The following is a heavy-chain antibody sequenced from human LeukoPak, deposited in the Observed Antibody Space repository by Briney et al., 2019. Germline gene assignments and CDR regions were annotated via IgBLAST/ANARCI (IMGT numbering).Heavy chain of an antibody. D-gene: IGHD2-21*02. CDR3: ARGYCGGDCYGD. V-gene: IGHV3-21*01. CDR1: GFSFSDYT. Sequence: GGSLRLSCAASGFSFSDYTMNWVRQAPGKGLEYVSSISGSSREIYYADSVKGRFTISRDNTKSSLFPQMNSLRVEDMAVYYCARGYCGGDCYGDWGQGTLVTVSS. J-gene: IGHJ1*01. CDR2: ISGSSREI.